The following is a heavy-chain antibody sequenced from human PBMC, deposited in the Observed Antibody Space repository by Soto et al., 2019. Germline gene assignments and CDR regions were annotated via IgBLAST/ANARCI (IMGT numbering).Heavy chain of an antibody. V-gene: IGHV3-74*01. CDR1: GFTLSSYW. J-gene: IGHJ4*02. CDR3: ARDPGTGYYDSSGYYYD. Sequence: EVQLVESGGGLVQSGGSLRLSCAASGFTLSSYWMHWVRQAPGKGLVWVSRINSDGSSTSYADSVKGRFTISRDNAKNTLYLQMNSLRAEDTAVYYCARDPGTGYYDSSGYYYDWGQGTLVTVSS. CDR2: INSDGSST. D-gene: IGHD3-22*01.